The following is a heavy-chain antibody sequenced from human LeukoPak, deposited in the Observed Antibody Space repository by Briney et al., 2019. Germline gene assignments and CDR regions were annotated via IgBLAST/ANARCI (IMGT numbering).Heavy chain of an antibody. CDR2: ISSSGGTI. J-gene: IGHJ4*02. V-gene: IGHV3-11*01. CDR1: GFIFSDYY. Sequence: AGGSLRLSCAAPGFIFSDYYMSWIRQAPGKGLEWVSYISSSGGTIYYADSVEGRFTISRDNAKNSLYLQMNSLRAEDTAVYYCARARGYSFGYYYFDYWGQGSLVTVSS. CDR3: ARARGYSFGYYYFDY. D-gene: IGHD5-18*01.